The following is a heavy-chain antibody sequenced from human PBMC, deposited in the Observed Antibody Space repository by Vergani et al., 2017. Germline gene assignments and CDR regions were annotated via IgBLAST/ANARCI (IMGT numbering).Heavy chain of an antibody. D-gene: IGHD2-2*01. J-gene: IGHJ3*02. CDR2: IIPILGIA. CDR1: GGTFSSYT. V-gene: IGHV1-69*08. Sequence: QVQLVQSGAEVKKPGSSVKVSCKASGGTFSSYTISWVRQAPGQGLEWMGRIIPILGIANYAQKFQGRVTITADKSTSTAYMELSSLRSEDTAVYYCARDQVVPAAVDAFDIWGQGTMVTVSS. CDR3: ARDQVVPAAVDAFDI.